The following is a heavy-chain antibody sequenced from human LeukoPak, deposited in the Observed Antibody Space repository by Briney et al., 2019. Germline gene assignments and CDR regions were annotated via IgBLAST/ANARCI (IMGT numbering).Heavy chain of an antibody. CDR3: AKRGVVVRVFLVGFHKEAYYFDS. CDR1: GFTFSTYW. J-gene: IGHJ4*02. D-gene: IGHD3-16*02. V-gene: IGHV3-7*03. Sequence: GGSLGLSCVASGFTFSTYWMNWVRQAPGKGLEWVANINQDGSDNYYVDSVKGRFTISRDNSKNTLFLQMDRLRAEDTAVYFCAKRGVVVRVFLVGFHKEAYYFDSWGQGAQVTVSS. CDR2: INQDGSDN.